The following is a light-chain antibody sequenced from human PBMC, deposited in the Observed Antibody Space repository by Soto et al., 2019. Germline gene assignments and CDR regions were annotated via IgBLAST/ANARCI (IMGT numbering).Light chain of an antibody. CDR1: SSDVGGYNF. Sequence: QSALTQPASVSGSPGQSIAISCTGTSSDVGGYNFVSWYQQHPGKAPKLMIHEVSNRPSGVSDRLSGSKSANTASLTISGLQADDEADYYCSSHTRYNKRVFGTGTKVIGL. CDR3: SSHTRYNKRV. J-gene: IGLJ1*01. V-gene: IGLV2-14*01. CDR2: EVS.